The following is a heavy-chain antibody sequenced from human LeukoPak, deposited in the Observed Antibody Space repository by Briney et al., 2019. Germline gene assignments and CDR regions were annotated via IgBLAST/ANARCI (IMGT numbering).Heavy chain of an antibody. V-gene: IGHV4-34*01. Sequence: SETLSLTCAVYGGSFSGYQWSWIRQPPGKGLEWIGEINHSGNTNYNPALKSRVTISIDTSKNQFSLKLNSVTAADAAVYYCARRPDIAVAVYGPNFDYWGQGTLVTVSS. CDR2: INHSGNT. CDR1: GGSFSGYQ. J-gene: IGHJ4*02. D-gene: IGHD6-19*01. CDR3: ARRPDIAVAVYGPNFDY.